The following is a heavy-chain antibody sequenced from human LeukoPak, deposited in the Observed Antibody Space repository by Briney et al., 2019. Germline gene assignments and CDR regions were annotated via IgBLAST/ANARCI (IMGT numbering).Heavy chain of an antibody. CDR1: GFTFSNYN. J-gene: IGHJ4*02. V-gene: IGHV3-21*01. CDR3: ASPIAAAEGDY. CDR2: ISSSSSYI. Sequence: PGGSLRLSCAASGFTFSNYNMNWVRQAPGKGLEWVSCISSSSSYIYYGDSVKGRFTISRDNAKNSLYLQMNSLRAEDTAVYYCASPIAAAEGDYWGQGTLVTVSS. D-gene: IGHD6-13*01.